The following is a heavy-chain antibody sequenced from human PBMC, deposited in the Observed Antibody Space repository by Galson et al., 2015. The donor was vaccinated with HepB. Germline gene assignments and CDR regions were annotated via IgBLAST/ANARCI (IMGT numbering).Heavy chain of an antibody. Sequence: SVKVSCKASGYTFTHYYIHWVRQAPGQGLEWMGWVNPDDGGTDFAHNFQGSVTLTADTSITTAYMVLSDMKSDDTAVYYCARSSLYNWNGFDALDIWGQGTLVTVSS. CDR1: GYTFTHYY. CDR3: ARSSLYNWNGFDALDI. J-gene: IGHJ3*02. V-gene: IGHV1-2*02. CDR2: VNPDDGGT. D-gene: IGHD1-1*01.